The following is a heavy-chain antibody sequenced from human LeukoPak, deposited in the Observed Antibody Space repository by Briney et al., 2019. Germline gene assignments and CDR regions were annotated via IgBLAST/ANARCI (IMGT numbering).Heavy chain of an antibody. CDR2: ISSSSSYI. V-gene: IGHV3-11*03. Sequence: GGSLRPSCAASGFNFSDYYMSWIRQAPGKGLEWVSYISSSSSYINYADSVKGRLTISRDNAKNSLYLQMNSLRAEDTAVYYCATVFYSSSWYFDYWGQGTLVTVSS. J-gene: IGHJ4*02. CDR1: GFNFSDYY. CDR3: ATVFYSSSWYFDY. D-gene: IGHD6-13*01.